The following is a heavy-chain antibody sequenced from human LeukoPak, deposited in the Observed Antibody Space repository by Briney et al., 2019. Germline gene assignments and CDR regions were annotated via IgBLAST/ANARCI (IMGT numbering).Heavy chain of an antibody. D-gene: IGHD5-18*01. CDR1: GFTFSSYG. CDR3: AKKHGYNYGDPFDY. CDR2: ISGSGGST. J-gene: IGHJ4*02. V-gene: IGHV3-23*01. Sequence: GGSLRLSCAASGFTFSSYGMHWVRQAPGKGLEWVSAISGSGGSTYYADSVKGRFTISRDNSKNTLYLQMNSLRAEDTAVYYCAKKHGYNYGDPFDYWGQGTLVTVSS.